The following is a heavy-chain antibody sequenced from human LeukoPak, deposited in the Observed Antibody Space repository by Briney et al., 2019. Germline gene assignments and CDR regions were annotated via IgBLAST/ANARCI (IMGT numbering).Heavy chain of an antibody. CDR2: IYYSGST. V-gene: IGHV4-59*01. D-gene: IGHD1-1*01. CDR3: ARGSTTYDY. J-gene: IGHJ4*02. CDR1: DGSISSYY. Sequence: SETLSLTCTVSDGSISSYYWSWIRQPPGKGLEWIGYIYYSGSTNYNPSLKSGVTISVDMSKNQFSLKLNSVTAADTAVYYCARGSTTYDYWGQGTLVTVSS.